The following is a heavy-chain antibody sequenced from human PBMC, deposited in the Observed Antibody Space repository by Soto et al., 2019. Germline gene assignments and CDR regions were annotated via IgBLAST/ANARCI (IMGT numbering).Heavy chain of an antibody. J-gene: IGHJ6*02. Sequence: GASVKVSCKASGYTFTNYGISWVRQAPGQGLEWMGWISAYNGNTNYAQKLQGRVTMTTDTSTSTAYMELRSLRSDDTAVYYCARDQGAIAAAGTRYYGMDVWGQGTTVTVSS. V-gene: IGHV1-18*01. CDR2: ISAYNGNT. CDR3: ARDQGAIAAAGTRYYGMDV. CDR1: GYTFTNYG. D-gene: IGHD6-13*01.